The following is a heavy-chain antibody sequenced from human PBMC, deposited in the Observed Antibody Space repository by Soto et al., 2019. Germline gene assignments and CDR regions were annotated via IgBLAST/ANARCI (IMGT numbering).Heavy chain of an antibody. J-gene: IGHJ4*02. V-gene: IGHV1-3*01. CDR3: ANRGASSWGYFDY. D-gene: IGHD6-13*01. CDR2: INAGNGNT. Sequence: GASVKVSCKASGYTFTSYAMHWVRQAPGQRLEWMGWINAGNGNTKYSQKFQGRVTITRDTSASTAYMELTNMDPVDTATYYCANRGASSWGYFDYWGQGTPVTVSS. CDR1: GYTFTSYA.